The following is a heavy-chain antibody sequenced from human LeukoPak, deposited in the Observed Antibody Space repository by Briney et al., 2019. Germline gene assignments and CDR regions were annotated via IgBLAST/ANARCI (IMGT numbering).Heavy chain of an antibody. D-gene: IGHD2-2*01. J-gene: IGHJ5*02. CDR1: GFTFSSYA. V-gene: IGHV3-30-3*01. CDR3: ASLGGIVVVPAAIWDWFDP. CDR2: ISYDGSNK. Sequence: GGSLRLSCAASGFTFSSYAMHWVRQAPGKGLEWVAVISYDGSNKYYADSVKGRFTISRDNSKNTLYLQMNSLRAEDTAVYYCASLGGIVVVPAAIWDWFDPWGQGILVTVSS.